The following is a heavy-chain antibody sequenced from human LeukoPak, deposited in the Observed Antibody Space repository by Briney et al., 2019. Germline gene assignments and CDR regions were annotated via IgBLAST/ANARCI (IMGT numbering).Heavy chain of an antibody. Sequence: AIGGSGGSTYYADSVKGRFTISRDNSKNTLYLQMNSLRAEDTAVYYCAKETYCGGDCYGYYFDYWGQGTLVTVSS. CDR2: IGGSGGST. CDR3: AKETYCGGDCYGYYFDY. J-gene: IGHJ4*02. V-gene: IGHV3-23*01. D-gene: IGHD2-21*02.